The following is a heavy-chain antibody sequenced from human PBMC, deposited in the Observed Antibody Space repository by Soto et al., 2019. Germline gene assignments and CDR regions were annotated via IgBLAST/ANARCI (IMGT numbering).Heavy chain of an antibody. Sequence: EVQLLASGGGLVQPGGSLRLSCAASGFTFSSSAMSWVRQAPGKGLEWVSAISGSGGSTYYADSVKGRFTISRDNSKNTLYLQMNSLRVEDTAVYYCAKGTDSSGWYVENYFDYWGQGTLVTVSS. CDR1: GFTFSSSA. CDR3: AKGTDSSGWYVENYFDY. D-gene: IGHD6-19*01. CDR2: ISGSGGST. J-gene: IGHJ4*02. V-gene: IGHV3-23*01.